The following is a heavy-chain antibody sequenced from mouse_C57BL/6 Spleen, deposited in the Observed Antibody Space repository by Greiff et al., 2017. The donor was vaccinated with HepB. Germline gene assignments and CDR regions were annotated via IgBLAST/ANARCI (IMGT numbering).Heavy chain of an antibody. CDR3: ASGIYYDYDEGGYYFDY. J-gene: IGHJ2*01. CDR1: GYSFTDYN. D-gene: IGHD2-4*01. Sequence: EVKLVESGPELVKPGASVKISCKASGYSFTDYNMNWVKQSNGKSLEWIGVINPNYGTTSYNQTFKGKATLTVDQSSSTAYMQLNSLTSEDSAVYYCASGIYYDYDEGGYYFDYWGQGTTLTVSS. CDR2: INPNYGTT. V-gene: IGHV1-39*01.